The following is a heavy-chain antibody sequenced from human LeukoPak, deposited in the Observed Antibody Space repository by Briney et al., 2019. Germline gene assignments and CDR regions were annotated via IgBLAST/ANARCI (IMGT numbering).Heavy chain of an antibody. Sequence: ASVKVSCTASGYIFTSYDINWVRQATGQRLEWLGWMSPNSGNTGYAQNFQGRVTMTRSTALSTAYMELSSLKSDDTAVYYCTRGPPNWGYDFWRQGTLVTVSS. CDR2: MSPNSGNT. CDR1: GYIFTSYD. CDR3: TRGPPNWGYDF. J-gene: IGHJ4*02. V-gene: IGHV1-8*01. D-gene: IGHD3/OR15-3a*01.